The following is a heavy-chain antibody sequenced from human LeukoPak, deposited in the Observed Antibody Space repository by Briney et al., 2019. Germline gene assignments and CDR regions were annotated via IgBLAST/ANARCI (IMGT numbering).Heavy chain of an antibody. D-gene: IGHD1-14*01. CDR1: GFTVITND. V-gene: IGHV3-53*01. CDR3: ARGVEPLAANTLAY. CDR2: LYSDGNT. Sequence: GGSLRLSCAASGFTVITNDMTWVRQAPGKGLEWVSVLYSDGNTKYASSVQGRFPISRDNSKNTLYLEMNSLSPDDTAVYYCARGVEPLAANTLAYWGQGTLVTVSS. J-gene: IGHJ4*02.